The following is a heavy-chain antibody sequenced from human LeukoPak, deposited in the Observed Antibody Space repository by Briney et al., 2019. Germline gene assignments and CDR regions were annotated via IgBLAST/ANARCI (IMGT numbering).Heavy chain of an antibody. J-gene: IGHJ3*01. CDR2: ISDNGAST. Sequence: GGSLRLSCVVSGFTFDTYAMSWVRQAPGKGLEWVSTISDNGASTYYAYSVKGRFTISRDKSEKTLYLQMRSLRAEDTAVYYCAKDLSPYGDYDDAFVLWGQGTMVTVSS. CDR1: GFTFDTYA. CDR3: AKDLSPYGDYDDAFVL. D-gene: IGHD4-17*01. V-gene: IGHV3-23*01.